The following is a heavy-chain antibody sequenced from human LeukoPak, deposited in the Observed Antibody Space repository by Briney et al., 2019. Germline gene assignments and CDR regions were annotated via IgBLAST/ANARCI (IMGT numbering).Heavy chain of an antibody. CDR2: ISTFTGIT. CDR1: GYMFTSFG. D-gene: IGHD4-23*01. Sequence: ASVKVSCKASGYMFTSFGVSRVRQAPGQGLEWLGWISTFTGITHYAEKFQDRVKMTADTSTTTAYMELRSLRYDDTAIYYCARDSDYGGDGYGDWIDLCGQETLVTVSS. V-gene: IGHV1-18*01. J-gene: IGHJ5*02. CDR3: ARDSDYGGDGYGDWIDL.